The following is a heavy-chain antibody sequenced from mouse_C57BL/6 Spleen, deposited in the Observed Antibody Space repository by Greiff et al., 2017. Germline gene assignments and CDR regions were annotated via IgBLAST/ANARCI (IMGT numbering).Heavy chain of an antibody. CDR3: ASLYYYGSPLAMDY. Sequence: QVQLQQPGAELVKPGASVKLSCKASGYTFTSYWMPWVKQRPGQGLEWIGMIHPNSGSTNYNEKFKSKATLTVDTASSTAYMQLSSLTSEDSAVYYCASLYYYGSPLAMDYWGQGTSVTVSS. CDR1: GYTFTSYW. V-gene: IGHV1-64*01. J-gene: IGHJ4*01. CDR2: IHPNSGST. D-gene: IGHD1-1*01.